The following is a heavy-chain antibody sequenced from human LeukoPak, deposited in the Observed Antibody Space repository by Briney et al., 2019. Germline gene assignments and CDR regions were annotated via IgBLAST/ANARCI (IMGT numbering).Heavy chain of an antibody. CDR1: AGTFSSYA. CDR2: IIPIFGTA. CDR3: AKKKTPPFQNTYYYDSSGYYAFDI. J-gene: IGHJ3*02. V-gene: IGHV1-69*13. Sequence: ASVKVSCKASAGTFSSYAISWVRQAPGQGLEWMGGIIPIFGTANYAQEFQGRVTITADESTSTAYVELSSLRSEDTAVYYCAKKKTPPFQNTYYYDSSGYYAFDIWGQGTMVTVSS. D-gene: IGHD3-22*01.